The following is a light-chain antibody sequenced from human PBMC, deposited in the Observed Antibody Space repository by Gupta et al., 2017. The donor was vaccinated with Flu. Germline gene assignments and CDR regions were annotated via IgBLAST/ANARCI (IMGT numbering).Light chain of an antibody. CDR1: QSVRNN. J-gene: IGKJ4*01. CDR2: GVS. Sequence: ETVMPQSPATLSVSPGESATLSCRASQSVRNNYLGWYQQKPGQAPRLLIYGVSTRATGVPARFSGSGSGTEFTLTIISLQAEDFAVYFCQQYSSWPLTFGGGTKVEIK. V-gene: IGKV3-15*01. CDR3: QQYSSWPLT.